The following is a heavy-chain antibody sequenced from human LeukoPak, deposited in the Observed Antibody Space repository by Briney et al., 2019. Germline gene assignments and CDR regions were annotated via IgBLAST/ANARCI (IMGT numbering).Heavy chain of an antibody. J-gene: IGHJ4*02. D-gene: IGHD3-16*01. V-gene: IGHV3-33*01. CDR3: ARGFGFGDSFYYFDY. CDR2: VSYDGSNK. Sequence: GGSLRLSCTASGCSFSSFGMHWVRQAPGKGLEWVAVVSYDGSNKYYADSVKGRFTISRDNSDNTQHLQMNSLRAEDTAVYFCARGFGFGDSFYYFDYWGQGTLVTVSS. CDR1: GCSFSSFG.